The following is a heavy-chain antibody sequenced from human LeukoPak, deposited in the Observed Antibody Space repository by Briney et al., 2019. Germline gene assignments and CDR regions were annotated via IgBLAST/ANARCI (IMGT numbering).Heavy chain of an antibody. CDR1: GFTFSSYS. J-gene: IGHJ4*02. V-gene: IGHV3-21*01. D-gene: IGHD6-19*01. CDR3: ARDRRIAVAGGPVHY. Sequence: PGRSLRLSCAASGFTFSSYSMNWVRQAPGKGLEWVSSISSSSSYIYYADSVKGRFTISRDNAKNSLYLQMNSLRAEDTAVYYCARDRRIAVAGGPVHYWGQGTLVTVSS. CDR2: ISSSSSYI.